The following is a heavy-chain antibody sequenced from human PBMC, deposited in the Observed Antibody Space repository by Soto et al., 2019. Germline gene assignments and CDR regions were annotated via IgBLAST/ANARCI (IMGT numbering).Heavy chain of an antibody. CDR2: ISSSSSTI. J-gene: IGHJ4*02. D-gene: IGHD1-1*01. CDR1: GFTFSNYG. Sequence: EVQLVESGGGLVQPGGSLRLSCEASGFTFSNYGINWVRQAPGKGLEWVSHISSSSSTIYYAVSVQGRFSSSRDNAKNSLYLQMTSLKGEDTAVYYCGTSFITTVCSNAWGQGTLVTVSS. CDR3: GTSFITTVCSNA. V-gene: IGHV3-48*01.